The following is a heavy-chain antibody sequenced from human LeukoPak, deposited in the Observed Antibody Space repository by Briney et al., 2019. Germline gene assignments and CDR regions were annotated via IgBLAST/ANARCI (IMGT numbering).Heavy chain of an antibody. J-gene: IGHJ4*02. CDR1: GYTFTSYG. CDR2: ISAYNGNT. V-gene: IGHV1-18*01. CDR3: ARAFYYDSSSYYTRFDY. D-gene: IGHD3-22*01. Sequence: ASVKVSCKASGYTFTSYGISWVRQAPGQGLEWMGWISAYNGNTNYAQKLQGRVTMTTDTSTSTAYMELRSLRSDDTAVYYCARAFYYDSSSYYTRFDYWGQGTLVTVSS.